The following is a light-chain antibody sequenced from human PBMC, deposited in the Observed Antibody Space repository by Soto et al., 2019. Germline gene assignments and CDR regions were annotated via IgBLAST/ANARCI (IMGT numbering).Light chain of an antibody. CDR1: QSVSSSY. CDR3: QQYGSSPPYT. Sequence: EIVLTQSPGTLSLSPGERATLSCRASQSVSSSYLAWYQQKPGQAPRLLIYGASSRATGIPDRFSGSWSGTDFTLTISRLEPEDVALYYCQQYGSSPPYTFGQGTKLEIK. V-gene: IGKV3-20*01. CDR2: GAS. J-gene: IGKJ2*01.